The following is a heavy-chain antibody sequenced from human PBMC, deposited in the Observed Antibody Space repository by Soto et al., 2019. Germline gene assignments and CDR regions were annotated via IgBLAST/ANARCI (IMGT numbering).Heavy chain of an antibody. CDR3: ARPAYDILTGYPWYFDY. Sequence: ASVKVSCKASGYTFTSYYMHWVRQAPGQGLEWMGIINPSGGSTSYAQKFQGRVTMTRDTSTSTVYMELGSLRSEDTAVYYCARPAYDILTGYPWYFDYWGQGTLVTVSS. CDR2: INPSGGST. J-gene: IGHJ4*02. D-gene: IGHD3-9*01. V-gene: IGHV1-46*01. CDR1: GYTFTSYY.